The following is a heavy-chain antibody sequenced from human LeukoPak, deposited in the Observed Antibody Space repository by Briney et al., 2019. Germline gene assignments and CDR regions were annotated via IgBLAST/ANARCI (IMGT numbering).Heavy chain of an antibody. D-gene: IGHD1-26*01. V-gene: IGHV3-30*18. CDR3: AKDPVVGAAI. J-gene: IGHJ3*02. CDR1: GFTFSSYG. CDR2: ISYDGSNK. Sequence: GGSLRLSCAASGFTFSSYGMHWVRQAPGKGLEWVAVISYDGSNKYYADSVQGRFTISRDNSKNTLYLQMNSLRAEDTAVYYCAKDPVVGAAIWGQGTMVTVSS.